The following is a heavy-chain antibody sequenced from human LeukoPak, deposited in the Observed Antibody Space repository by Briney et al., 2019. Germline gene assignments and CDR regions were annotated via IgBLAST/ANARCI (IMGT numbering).Heavy chain of an antibody. Sequence: ASVKVSCKASGYTFTSYDINWVRQATGQGLEWMGWMNPNSGNTGYAQKFQGRVTMTRDTSISTAYMELSRLRSDDTAVYYCARYSSGWYGVPYYWGQGTLVTVSS. J-gene: IGHJ4*02. CDR3: ARYSSGWYGVPYY. D-gene: IGHD6-19*01. V-gene: IGHV1-8*01. CDR1: GYTFTSYD. CDR2: MNPNSGNT.